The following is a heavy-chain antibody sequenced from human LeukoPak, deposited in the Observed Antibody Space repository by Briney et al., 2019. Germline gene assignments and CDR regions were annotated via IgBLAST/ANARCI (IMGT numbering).Heavy chain of an antibody. V-gene: IGHV3-48*03. CDR3: ARDDGGNFNDAFDI. D-gene: IGHD4-23*01. Sequence: PGGSLRLSCAASGFTFSSHGINWVRQAPGKGLEWVSYISSSGSTIYYADSVKGRFTISRDNAKNSLYLQMNNLGAGDTAVYYCARDDGGNFNDAFDIWGQGTMVTVSS. CDR1: GFTFSSHG. CDR2: ISSSGSTI. J-gene: IGHJ3*02.